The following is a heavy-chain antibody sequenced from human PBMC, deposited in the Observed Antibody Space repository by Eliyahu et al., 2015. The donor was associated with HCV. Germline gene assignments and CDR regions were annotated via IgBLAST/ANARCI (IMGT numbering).Heavy chain of an antibody. Sequence: EVQLVESGGGLFQPGESLRLSCVGSGFTFRSYWMHWVRQVPGKGLVWVSRISRDGSNTTYADSVKGRFTISRDNAKSTLYLQMNSLTLEDTAVYYCAISSGSERKWGQGTLVTVSS. CDR2: ISRDGSNT. J-gene: IGHJ4*02. CDR3: AISSGSERK. V-gene: IGHV3-74*03. D-gene: IGHD6-19*01. CDR1: GFTFRSYW.